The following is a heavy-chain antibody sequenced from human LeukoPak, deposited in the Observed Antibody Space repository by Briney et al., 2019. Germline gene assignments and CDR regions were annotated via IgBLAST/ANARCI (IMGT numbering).Heavy chain of an antibody. J-gene: IGHJ4*02. CDR3: AMPGYSYGYVYY. Sequence: GGSLRLSCAASGFTFSSYSMNWVPQAPGKGLEWVSFISSSSSYNYYADSVKGRFTITRDNAKTSLYLKMNSLRAEATAVYYCAMPGYSYGYVYYWGQGTLVTVSS. CDR2: ISSSSSYN. CDR1: GFTFSSYS. D-gene: IGHD5-18*01. V-gene: IGHV3-21*01.